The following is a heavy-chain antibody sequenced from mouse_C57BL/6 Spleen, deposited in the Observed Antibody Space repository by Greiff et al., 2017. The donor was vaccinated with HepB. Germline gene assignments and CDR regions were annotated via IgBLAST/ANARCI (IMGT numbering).Heavy chain of an antibody. CDR1: GYTFTDYY. CDR2: INPNNGGT. CDR3: ARYDDDGY. J-gene: IGHJ2*01. V-gene: IGHV1-26*01. Sequence: EVQLQQSGPELVKPGASVKISCKASGYTFTDYYMNWVKQSHGKSLEWIGDINPNNGGTSYNQKFKGKATLTVDKSSSTAYMELRSLTSEDSAVYYCARYDDDGYWGQGTTLTVSS. D-gene: IGHD2-4*01.